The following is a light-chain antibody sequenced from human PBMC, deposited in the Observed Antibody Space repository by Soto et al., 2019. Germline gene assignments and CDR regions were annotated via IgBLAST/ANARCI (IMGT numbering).Light chain of an antibody. CDR1: RSVNSY. V-gene: IGKV3-11*01. J-gene: IGKJ4*01. Sequence: EIVLTQSPATLSLSPGERATLSCRASRSVNSYLAWYQQKPGQAPRLLISDASNRATGIPARFSGSGSGTDFTLTISRLEPEDFAVYYCQQYGSSPLTFGGGTKVDNK. CDR3: QQYGSSPLT. CDR2: DAS.